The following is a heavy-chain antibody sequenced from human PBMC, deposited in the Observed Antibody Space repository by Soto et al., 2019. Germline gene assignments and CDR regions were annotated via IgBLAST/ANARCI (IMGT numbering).Heavy chain of an antibody. CDR3: ARGVLRYYYYGMDV. Sequence: QVQLQESGPGLVKPSETLSLSCTVSGDSVSSYYWSWIRQLPGRGLEWIGYIYISGNTNYNPSLKSRVTISRDTSKNQFSLNLKSVTAADTAVYYCARGVLRYYYYGMDVWGPGTTVTGS. J-gene: IGHJ6*02. V-gene: IGHV4-59*02. CDR2: IYISGNT. CDR1: GDSVSSYY.